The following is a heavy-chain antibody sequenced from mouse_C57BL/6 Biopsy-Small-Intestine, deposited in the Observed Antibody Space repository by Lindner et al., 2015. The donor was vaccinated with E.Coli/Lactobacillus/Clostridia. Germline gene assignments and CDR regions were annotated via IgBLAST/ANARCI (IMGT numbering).Heavy chain of an antibody. D-gene: IGHD1-1*02. V-gene: IGHV1-84*01. CDR3: AREGRQLWLRETGDATQYFDC. CDR1: GYTFTNYG. CDR2: ISGNNGNT. J-gene: IGHJ2*01. Sequence: SVKVSCKASGYTFTNYGINWVRQAPGQGLEWMGWISGNNGNTNYAQKLQGRVTMTIDTSTSTAYMELRSLSSDDTAVYFCAREGRQLWLRETGDATQYFDCWGQGTLVTVSS.